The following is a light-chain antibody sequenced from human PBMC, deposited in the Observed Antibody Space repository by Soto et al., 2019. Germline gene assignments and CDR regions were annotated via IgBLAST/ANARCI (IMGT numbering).Light chain of an antibody. J-gene: IGLJ2*01. CDR2: DVS. Sequence: QSALTQPASVSGSPGQSITISCTGTSSDVGGYNYVSWYQQHPGKAHKLMIYDVSNRPSGVSNRFSGSKSGNTASLTISGLQAEDEADYYCSSYTSSSTLGHVVFGGGTKVTVL. CDR3: SSYTSSSTLGHVV. CDR1: SSDVGGYNY. V-gene: IGLV2-14*01.